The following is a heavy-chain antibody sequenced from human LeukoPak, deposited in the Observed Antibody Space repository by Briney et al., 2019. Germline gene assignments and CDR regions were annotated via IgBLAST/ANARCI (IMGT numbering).Heavy chain of an antibody. D-gene: IGHD1-1*01. V-gene: IGHV1-69*06. J-gene: IGHJ5*02. CDR1: GGTFSSYA. CDR3: ARATWIPGRWFDP. Sequence: SVKVSCKASGGTFSSYAISWVRQAPGQGLEWMGGIIPIFGTANYAQKFQGRVTITADKSTSTAYMELSSLRSEDTAVYYCARATWIPGRWFDPWGQGTLVTVSS. CDR2: IIPIFGTA.